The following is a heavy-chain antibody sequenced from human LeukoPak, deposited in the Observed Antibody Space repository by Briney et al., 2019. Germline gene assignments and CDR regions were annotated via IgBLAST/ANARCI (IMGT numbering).Heavy chain of an antibody. CDR2: IWYDGSNK. V-gene: IGHV3-33*01. CDR1: GFTFSSYG. CDR3: ARDRGQLALDY. J-gene: IGHJ4*02. D-gene: IGHD6-6*01. Sequence: GGSLRLSCAASGFTFSSYGMHWVRQAPGKGLEWVAVIWYDGSNKYYADSVKGRFTISRDNSKNTLYLQMNSLRAEDTAVYYCARDRGQLALDYWGQGTLVTVSS.